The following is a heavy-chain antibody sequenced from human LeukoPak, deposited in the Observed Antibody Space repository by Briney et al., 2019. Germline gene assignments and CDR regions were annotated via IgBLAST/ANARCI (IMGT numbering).Heavy chain of an antibody. CDR1: GVPFSNYY. CDR3: TRAVAGHPD. D-gene: IGHD6-19*01. CDR2: INHSGYT. Sequence: SETLSLTCAFSGVPFSNYYWSWVRQSPRRGLEWIGEINHSGYTNYNPSLKSRGTMTIDTSKNQCSLILTSATVADAGVYYCTRAVAGHPDWGQGTLVTVSS. V-gene: IGHV4-34*01. J-gene: IGHJ4*02.